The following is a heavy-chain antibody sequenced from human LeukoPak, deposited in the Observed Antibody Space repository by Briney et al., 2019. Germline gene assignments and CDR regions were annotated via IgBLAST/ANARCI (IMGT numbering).Heavy chain of an antibody. CDR2: IYTSGST. Sequence: SQTLSLTCTVSGGSISSGSYYWSWIRQPAGKGLEWIGRIYTSGSTNYNPSLKGRVTISVDTSKNQFSLKLSSVTAADTAVYYCARGVWFGERDYYYYMDVWGKGTTVTVSS. CDR1: GGSISSGSYY. D-gene: IGHD3-10*01. V-gene: IGHV4-61*02. CDR3: ARGVWFGERDYYYYMDV. J-gene: IGHJ6*03.